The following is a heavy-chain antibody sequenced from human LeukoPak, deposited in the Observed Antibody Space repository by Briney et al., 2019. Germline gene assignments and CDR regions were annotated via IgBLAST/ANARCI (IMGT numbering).Heavy chain of an antibody. CDR2: LSAYDGNT. Sequence: ASVKVSCKASGYTFSSYGISWVRQAPGQGPEWMGWLSAYDGNTNYAQNVQGRVTLTTDTSTSTAYMELRSLRSDDTAFYYCARDNKVASGSGFDYWGRGTLVTVSS. CDR3: ARDNKVASGSGFDY. V-gene: IGHV1-18*01. D-gene: IGHD6-13*01. CDR1: GYTFSSYG. J-gene: IGHJ4*02.